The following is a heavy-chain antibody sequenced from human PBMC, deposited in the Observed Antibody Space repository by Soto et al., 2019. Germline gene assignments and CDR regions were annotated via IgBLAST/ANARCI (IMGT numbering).Heavy chain of an antibody. V-gene: IGHV3-48*02. J-gene: IGHJ6*02. CDR1: GFTFSVHS. D-gene: IGHD3-9*01. CDR3: ARDSDIYYGMDV. Sequence: LRLSCAASGFTFSVHSMNWVRRAPGKGLEWVSYISSTSSARYYADSVRGRFTISRDNVKYSLYLQMNSLTDEDTAVYYCARDSDIYYGMDVWGQGTTVTVSS. CDR2: ISSTSSAR.